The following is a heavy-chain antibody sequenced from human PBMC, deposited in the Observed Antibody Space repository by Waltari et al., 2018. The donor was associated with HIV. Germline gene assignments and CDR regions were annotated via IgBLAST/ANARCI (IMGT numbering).Heavy chain of an antibody. D-gene: IGHD3-22*01. CDR1: GFTFSTSS. Sequence: EVQLVESGGGRIRPGGSLRLSCAAAGFTFSTSSSAWVRQAPGKGLEWVSSISSSSIYISYADSVKGRFTISRDNAKNSLYLQMNSLRAEDTAVYYCARQDSSGGNYYYGMDVWGQGTTVTVSS. CDR2: ISSSSIYI. V-gene: IGHV3-21*01. J-gene: IGHJ6*02. CDR3: ARQDSSGGNYYYGMDV.